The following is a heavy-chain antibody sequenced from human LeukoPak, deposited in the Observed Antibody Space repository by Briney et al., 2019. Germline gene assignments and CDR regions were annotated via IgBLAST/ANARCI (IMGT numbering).Heavy chain of an antibody. CDR1: GYSFTTYY. J-gene: IGHJ4*02. D-gene: IGHD5-24*01. V-gene: IGHV1-46*01. CDR2: INPSGGST. Sequence: ASVKVSCKASGYSFTTYYMHWVRQAPGQGLEWMGIINPSGGSTTYAQKFQGRVTMTRDTSTSTVYMELSSLRSEDTAVYYCARIPEMATIKGLGYWGQGTLVTVSS. CDR3: ARIPEMATIKGLGY.